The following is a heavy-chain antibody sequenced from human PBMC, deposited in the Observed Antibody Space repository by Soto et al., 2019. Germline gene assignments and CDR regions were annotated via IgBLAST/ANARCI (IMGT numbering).Heavy chain of an antibody. CDR2: IIPIFGTT. V-gene: IGHV1-69*06. CDR1: GGTFNTYT. CDR3: AIAQNLGEALATSWFDP. D-gene: IGHD3-16*01. Sequence: QMQLVQSGAEVKKPGSSVKVSCKAFGGTFNTYTIDWVRQAPGHGLDWMGGIIPIFGTTNYAQKFQDRLTISADKSTSTADMELSSLKSEYTAIYYWAIAQNLGEALATSWFDPWGQGTLVTVSS. J-gene: IGHJ5*02.